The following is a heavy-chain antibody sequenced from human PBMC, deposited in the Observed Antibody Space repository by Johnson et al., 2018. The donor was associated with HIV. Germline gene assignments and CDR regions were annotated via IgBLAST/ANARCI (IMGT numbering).Heavy chain of an antibody. Sequence: VQLVESGGGVVQPGGSLRLSCEASGFTFDDHAMSWVRQAPGKGLEWVSGINWNGGSTGYADSAKGRFTISRDNAKNSLYLQMNTLGAEDTALYYCARGSLAYDNWNYEDAFDIWGQGTMVTVSS. CDR2: INWNGGST. CDR3: ARGSLAYDNWNYEDAFDI. J-gene: IGHJ3*02. D-gene: IGHD1-7*01. V-gene: IGHV3-20*04. CDR1: GFTFDDHA.